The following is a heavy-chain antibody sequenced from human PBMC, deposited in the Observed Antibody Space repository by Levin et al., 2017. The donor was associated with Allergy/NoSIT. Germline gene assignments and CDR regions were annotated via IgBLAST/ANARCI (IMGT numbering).Heavy chain of an antibody. CDR2: FYYSGST. D-gene: IGHD6-13*01. J-gene: IGHJ4*02. CDR3: ARHGSGSSSSWRH. V-gene: IGHV4-39*01. CDR1: GGSINSINYY. Sequence: NSSETLSLTCTVSGGSINSINYYWGWIRQPPGTGLEWIGSFYYSGSTYYNPSLKSRVTISVDTSKNQFSLKLSSVTAADTAVYYCARHGSGSSSSWRHWGQGTLVTVSS.